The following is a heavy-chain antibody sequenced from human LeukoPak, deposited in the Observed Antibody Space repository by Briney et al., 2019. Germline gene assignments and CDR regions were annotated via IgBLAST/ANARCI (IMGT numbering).Heavy chain of an antibody. J-gene: IGHJ4*02. V-gene: IGHV4-34*01. CDR2: INHSGST. CDR3: ARGMLRLFSY. Sequence: PSETLSLTCTVSGGSISSYYWSWIRQPPGKGLERIGEINHSGSTNYNPSLKSRVTISVDTSKNQFSLKLSSVTAADTAVYYCARGMLRLFSYWGQGTLVTVSS. D-gene: IGHD6-25*01. CDR1: GGSISSYY.